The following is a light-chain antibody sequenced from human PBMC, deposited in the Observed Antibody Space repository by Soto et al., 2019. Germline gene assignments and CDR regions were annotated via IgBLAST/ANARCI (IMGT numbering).Light chain of an antibody. CDR2: DGG. J-gene: IGLJ1*01. CDR1: NIGRKG. CDR3: QVWDNPSDHFYV. V-gene: IGLV3-21*02. Sequence: SYELTQPPSVTVAPGQTARIACGGKNIGRKGVHWYQQKAGQAPVLVVDDGGDRPSGIHERFSGSKSGNTATLTISRVEDGDEADYYCQVWDNPSDHFYVFATGT.